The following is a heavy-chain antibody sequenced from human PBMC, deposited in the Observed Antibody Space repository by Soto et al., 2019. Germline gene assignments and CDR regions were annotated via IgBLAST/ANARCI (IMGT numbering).Heavy chain of an antibody. V-gene: IGHV1-18*01. Sequence: QVQLVQSGVEVREPGASVKVSCKAVRYIFTNYGVSWVRQAPGQGLEWMGWITTYNGNTEYAQKLQGRVTMTTDASTSTGYMALGSLRSDDTAIYYCARALTGYGMDVWGKGTTVTVSS. CDR3: ARALTGYGMDV. J-gene: IGHJ6*04. CDR2: ITTYNGNT. CDR1: RYIFTNYG.